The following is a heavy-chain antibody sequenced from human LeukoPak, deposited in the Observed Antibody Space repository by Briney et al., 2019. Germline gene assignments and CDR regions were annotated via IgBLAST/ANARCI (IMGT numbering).Heavy chain of an antibody. CDR1: GFTFDNYA. CDR3: ARGPDAPEGAPFFYHYMDV. J-gene: IGHJ6*03. D-gene: IGHD2/OR15-2a*01. CDR2: IYGNGYSI. Sequence: GGSLRLSCVTSGFTFDNYAMTWVRQTPGERLEWVSSIYGNGYSIYYADSVRGRFTLSRDNSRNALYLEMKNLRAEDTAVYYCARGPDAPEGAPFFYHYMDVWGKGATVSVS. V-gene: IGHV3-23*05.